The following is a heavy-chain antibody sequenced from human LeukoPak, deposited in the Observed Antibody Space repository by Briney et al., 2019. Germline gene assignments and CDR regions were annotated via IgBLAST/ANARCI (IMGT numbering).Heavy chain of an antibody. CDR1: GFTFRSYG. CDR2: IRYDGSNK. V-gene: IGHV3-30*02. J-gene: IGHJ4*02. D-gene: IGHD5-12*01. Sequence: PGGSLRLSCAASGFTFRSYGMHWVRQAPGKGLEWVAFIRYDGSNKYYADSVKGRFTISRDNSKNTLYLQMNSLRAEDTAVYYCAKDLVDIVATIDHYFDYWGQGTLVTVSS. CDR3: AKDLVDIVATIDHYFDY.